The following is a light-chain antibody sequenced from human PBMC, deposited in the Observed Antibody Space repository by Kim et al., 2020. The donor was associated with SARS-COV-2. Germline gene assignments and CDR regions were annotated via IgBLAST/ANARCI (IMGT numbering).Light chain of an antibody. CDR2: QDS. J-gene: IGLJ2*01. CDR1: KLGDKY. Sequence: SYELTQPPSVSVSPGQTASITCSGDKLGDKYACWYQQKPGQSPVLVIYQDSKRPSGIPERFSGSNSGNTATLTISGTQAMDEADYYCQAWDGSTVVFGGG. V-gene: IGLV3-1*01. CDR3: QAWDGSTVV.